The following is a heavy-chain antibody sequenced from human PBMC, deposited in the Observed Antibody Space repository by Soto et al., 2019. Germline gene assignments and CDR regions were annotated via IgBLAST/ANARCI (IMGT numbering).Heavy chain of an antibody. CDR1: GYMFTGYY. V-gene: IGHV1-18*04. J-gene: IGHJ6*02. CDR3: ARDYGDYGPLYYYYGMDV. Sequence: ASVKVSCKASGYMFTGYYMQWVRQAPGQGLEWMGWISAYNGNTNYAQKLQGRVTMTTDTSTSTAYMELRSLRSDDTAVYYCARDYGDYGPLYYYYGMDVWGQGTTVTVSS. CDR2: ISAYNGNT. D-gene: IGHD4-17*01.